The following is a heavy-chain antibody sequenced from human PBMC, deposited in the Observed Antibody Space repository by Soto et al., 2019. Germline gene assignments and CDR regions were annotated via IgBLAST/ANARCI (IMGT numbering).Heavy chain of an antibody. CDR2: IIPILGIA. CDR3: ASWSVVVVAANAFDI. CDR1: GGTFSSYT. J-gene: IGHJ3*02. Sequence: GASVKVSCKASGGTFSSYTISWVRQAPGQGLEWMGRIIPILGIANYAQKFQGRVTITADKSTSTAYMELSSLRPEDTAVYYCASWSVVVVAANAFDIWGQGTMVTVSS. V-gene: IGHV1-69*02. D-gene: IGHD2-15*01.